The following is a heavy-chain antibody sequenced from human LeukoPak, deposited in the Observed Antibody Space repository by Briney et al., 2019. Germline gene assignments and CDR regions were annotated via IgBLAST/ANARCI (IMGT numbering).Heavy chain of an antibody. J-gene: IGHJ6*02. CDR2: INTNTGNP. V-gene: IGHV7-4-1*02. CDR1: GYTFSNNG. D-gene: IGHD1-26*01. CDR3: ARAYSGSYGMDV. Sequence: GASVKVSCKASGYTFSNNGVNWVRQAPGQGLEWMGWINTNTGNPTYAQGFTGRFVFSSDTSVSTAYLQISSLKAEDTAVYYCARAYSGSYGMDVWGQGTTVSVSS.